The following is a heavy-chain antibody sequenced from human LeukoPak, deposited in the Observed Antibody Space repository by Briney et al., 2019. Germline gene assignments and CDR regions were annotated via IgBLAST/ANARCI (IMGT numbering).Heavy chain of an antibody. Sequence: SETLSLTCAVYGGSFSGYYWSWIRQPAGKGLEWIGRIYTSGSTNYNPSLKSRVAMSADTSKNQFSLKLRSVTAADTALYFCARVGGPVPAALEDAFDLWGQGILVTVSS. CDR2: IYTSGST. D-gene: IGHD6-6*01. CDR1: GGSFSGYY. CDR3: ARVGGPVPAALEDAFDL. V-gene: IGHV4-59*10. J-gene: IGHJ3*01.